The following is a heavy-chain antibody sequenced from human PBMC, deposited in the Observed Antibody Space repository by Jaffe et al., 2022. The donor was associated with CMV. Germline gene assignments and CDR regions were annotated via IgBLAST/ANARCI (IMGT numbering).Heavy chain of an antibody. CDR1: GFTFSHYA. V-gene: IGHV3-33*08. D-gene: IGHD1-1*01. CDR2: IWYDGSNE. CDR3: ARDKGTSSTGTPGGAFDV. J-gene: IGHJ3*01. Sequence: QVQLVESGGGVVQPGRSLRLSCAASGFTFSHYAMHWVRQAPGKGLEWVSIIWYDGSNEYYADSVKGRFTISRDNSKNMFFLQMSSLRAEDTAVYFCARDKGTSSTGTPGGAFDVWGQGTMVTVFS.